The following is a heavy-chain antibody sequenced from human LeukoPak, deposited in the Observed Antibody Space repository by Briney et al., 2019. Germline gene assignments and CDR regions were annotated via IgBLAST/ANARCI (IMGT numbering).Heavy chain of an antibody. J-gene: IGHJ6*03. D-gene: IGHD2-15*01. CDR3: ASTCGSCFYYYMDV. CDR1: GYTFTSYG. V-gene: IGHV1-69*06. CDR2: IIPLFGTA. Sequence: GASVKVSCKASGYTFTSYGISWVRQAPGQGLEWMGGIIPLFGTANYAQKFQGRVTITADKSTSTASMELSSLRSEDTAVYYCASTCGSCFYYYMDVWGKGTTVTVSS.